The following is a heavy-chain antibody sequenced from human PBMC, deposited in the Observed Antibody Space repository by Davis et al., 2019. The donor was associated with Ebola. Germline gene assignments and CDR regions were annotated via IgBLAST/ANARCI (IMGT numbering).Heavy chain of an antibody. CDR3: ARAQVWWDKGADEFLDY. D-gene: IGHD1-26*01. CDR1: GFTFSDYY. CDR2: ISSSGSTI. V-gene: IGHV3-11*04. Sequence: PGGSLRLSCAASGFTFSDYYMSWIRQAPGKGLEWVSYISSSGSTIYYADSVKGRFTISRDNAKNSLYLQMNSLRAEDTAVYYCARAQVWWDKGADEFLDYWGQGTLVTVSS. J-gene: IGHJ4*02.